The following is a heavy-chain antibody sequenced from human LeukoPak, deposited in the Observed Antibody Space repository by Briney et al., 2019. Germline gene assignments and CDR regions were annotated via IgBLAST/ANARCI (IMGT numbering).Heavy chain of an antibody. Sequence: PSETLSLTRTVSGGSMSSHYWNWVRQPAGKGLEWIGRIYSSGTTYYTPSLKSRVAVSLDMSKNQFSLKLTSVTAADTAVYYCAREQRYSYDFDYWGQGTLVTVSA. CDR1: GGSMSSHY. CDR2: IYSSGTT. V-gene: IGHV4-4*07. J-gene: IGHJ4*02. CDR3: AREQRYSYDFDY. D-gene: IGHD5-18*01.